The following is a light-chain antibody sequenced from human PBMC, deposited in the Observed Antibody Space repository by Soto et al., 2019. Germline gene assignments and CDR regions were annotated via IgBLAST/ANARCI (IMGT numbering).Light chain of an antibody. Sequence: DVPMTQSPSSVSASVGDRVTITCRASQGITSWLAWYQQKPGKAPKLLIYAASTLQAGVPSRFSGSGLGTDFTLTISRLQPEDFANYYCQQATSFPLTFGQGTKVEIK. V-gene: IGKV1-12*01. CDR1: QGITSW. CDR3: QQATSFPLT. J-gene: IGKJ1*01. CDR2: AAS.